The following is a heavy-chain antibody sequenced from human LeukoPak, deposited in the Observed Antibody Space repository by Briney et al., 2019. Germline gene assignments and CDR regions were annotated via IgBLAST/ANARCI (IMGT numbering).Heavy chain of an antibody. CDR1: GFTFNNYG. CDR2: IRYDGSNK. D-gene: IGHD3-10*01. J-gene: IGHJ4*02. Sequence: GGSLRLSCAASGFTFNNYGMHWVRQAPGKGLEWVAFIRYDGSNKYYADSVKGRFTISRDNSKNTLYLQMNSLRAEDTAVYYCAKDLAYYYGSGRTIDYWGQGTLVTVSS. V-gene: IGHV3-30*02. CDR3: AKDLAYYYGSGRTIDY.